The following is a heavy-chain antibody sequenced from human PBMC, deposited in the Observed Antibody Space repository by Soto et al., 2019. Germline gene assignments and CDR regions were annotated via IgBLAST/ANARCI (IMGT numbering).Heavy chain of an antibody. CDR3: AGGDYGDSIDY. D-gene: IGHD4-17*01. CDR1: GFTFDNYG. J-gene: IGHJ4*02. V-gene: IGHV3-33*01. Sequence: QVHVVESGGGVVQPGRSLRLSCAASGFTFDNYGMLWVRQAPGKGLEWVALISYDDTYKYYTDSVRGRFTISRDNSKNILFLQMNSLKADDTAVYYCAGGDYGDSIDYWGQGTLVTVSS. CDR2: ISYDDTYK.